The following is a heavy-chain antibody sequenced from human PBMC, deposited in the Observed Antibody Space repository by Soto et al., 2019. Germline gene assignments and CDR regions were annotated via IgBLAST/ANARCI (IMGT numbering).Heavy chain of an antibody. CDR1: GFTFDDYT. Sequence: GGSLRLSCAASGFTFDDYTTHWVRQAPGKGLEWVSRISWDGGSTYYADSVKGRFTISRDNSKNSLYLQMNSLRTEDTALYYCAKDMGGYSYGYGYYFNYWGQGTMVTVSS. D-gene: IGHD5-18*01. V-gene: IGHV3-43*01. J-gene: IGHJ4*02. CDR3: AKDMGGYSYGYGYYFNY. CDR2: ISWDGGST.